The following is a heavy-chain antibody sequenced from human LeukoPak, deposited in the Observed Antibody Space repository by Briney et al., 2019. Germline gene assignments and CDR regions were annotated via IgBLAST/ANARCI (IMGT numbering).Heavy chain of an antibody. J-gene: IGHJ4*02. CDR2: INPNSGGT. D-gene: IGHD3-10*01. V-gene: IGHV1-2*02. CDR3: ASGFKKGDSLSPFDY. CDR1: GYTFSDYY. Sequence: ASVKVSCKASGYTFSDYYMHWVRQAPGQGLEWMGWINPNSGGTNYAQKFQGRVTMTRDTSISTAYMELSRLRSDDTAVYYCASGFKKGDSLSPFDYWGQGTLVTVSS.